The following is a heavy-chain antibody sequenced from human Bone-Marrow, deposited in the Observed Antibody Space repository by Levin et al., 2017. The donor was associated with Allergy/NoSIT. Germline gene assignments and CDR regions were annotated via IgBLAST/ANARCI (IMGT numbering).Heavy chain of an antibody. D-gene: IGHD6-13*01. CDR3: ARGAAAAGLNYFDY. Sequence: GESLKISCKASGYTFSDHYIHWVRQTPGQGLEWMAWINPDSGGAIKAQKFQGSITMTTDTSINTAFMELNSLRSDDTAVYYCARGAAAAGLNYFDYWGQGTLVTVSS. CDR2: INPDSGGA. CDR1: GYTFSDHY. V-gene: IGHV1-2*02. J-gene: IGHJ4*02.